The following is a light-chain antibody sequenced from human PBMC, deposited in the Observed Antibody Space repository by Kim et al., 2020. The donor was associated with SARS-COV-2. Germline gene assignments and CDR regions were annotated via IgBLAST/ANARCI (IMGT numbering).Light chain of an antibody. V-gene: IGKV1-5*03. J-gene: IGKJ1*01. CDR3: QQSKAYPWT. Sequence: DIQMTQSPSTLSASVGDRVTITCRASQTITTWLAWYQQKPGKAPKLLIYRASTLESGVPLRFSGSGSETEFTLTISRLQPDDFATYYCQQSKAYPWTFGQGTKVDIK. CDR2: RAS. CDR1: QTITTW.